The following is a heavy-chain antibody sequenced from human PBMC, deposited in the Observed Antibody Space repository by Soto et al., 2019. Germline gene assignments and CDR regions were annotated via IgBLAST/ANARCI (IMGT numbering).Heavy chain of an antibody. CDR3: TRDLFSYDYSGILWFDP. CDR1: GFAFSGSA. J-gene: IGHJ5*02. V-gene: IGHV3-73*01. Sequence: GGSLRLSCAASGFAFSGSAMYWVRQASGKGPEWVGRIRSKGHNYATEYAASVKCRFTISRDDSKNTAYLQMNSLQTEDTAVYYCTRDLFSYDYSGILWFDPWGQGTLVTVSS. CDR2: IRSKGHNYAT. D-gene: IGHD3-16*01.